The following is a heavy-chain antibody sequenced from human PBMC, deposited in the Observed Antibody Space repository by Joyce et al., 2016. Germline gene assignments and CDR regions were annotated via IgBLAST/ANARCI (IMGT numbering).Heavy chain of an antibody. CDR3: ARGVQHLDY. CDR1: GGSFRNNA. Sequence: QVQLVQSGAEVKKPGSSVKVSCKSSGGSFRNNALSWVRQAPGQGLEWMGGIMPTFTSANYAQKFQGRVTITADVSTSTTYMELSSLRSEDTAVYYCARGVQHLDYWGQGTHVTVSS. V-gene: IGHV1-69*01. J-gene: IGHJ4*02. CDR2: IMPTFTSA. D-gene: IGHD3-10*01.